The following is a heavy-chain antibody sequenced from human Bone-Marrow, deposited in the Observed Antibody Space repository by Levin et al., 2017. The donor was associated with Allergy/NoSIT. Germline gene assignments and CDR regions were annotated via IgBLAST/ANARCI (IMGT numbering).Heavy chain of an antibody. D-gene: IGHD1-1*01. Sequence: AGGSLRLSCVVSELNVTRNYMNWVRQAPGKGLEWVSVIYGGGSTYYADSVRGRFTVSRDTSKNRLYLEMNSLRAEDTAVYYCATGYVGATGYFDYWGHGTLVTVSS. CDR3: ATGYVGATGYFDY. J-gene: IGHJ4*01. V-gene: IGHV3-53*01. CDR1: ELNVTRNY. CDR2: IYGGGST.